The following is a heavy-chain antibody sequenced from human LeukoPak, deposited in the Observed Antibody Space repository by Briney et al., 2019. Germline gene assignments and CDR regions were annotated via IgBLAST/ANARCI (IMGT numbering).Heavy chain of an antibody. CDR2: INSDGSST. V-gene: IGHV3-74*01. J-gene: IGHJ4*02. Sequence: GGSLRLSCAASGFSFSSYWTHWVRQAPGKGLVWISRINSDGSSTNYADSVKGRFTISRDNAKNTLYLQMNSLRAEDTAVYYCARQTETGLDNWGQGTLVTVSS. CDR1: GFSFSSYW. CDR3: ARQTETGLDN.